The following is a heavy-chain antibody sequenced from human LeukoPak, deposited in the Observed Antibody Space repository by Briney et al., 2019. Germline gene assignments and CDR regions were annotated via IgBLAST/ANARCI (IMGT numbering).Heavy chain of an antibody. CDR3: ARSLGRTYYDFWSGYSHAFDI. V-gene: IGHV4-59*01. D-gene: IGHD3-3*01. J-gene: IGHJ3*02. CDR1: GGSISSCY. Sequence: PSETLSLTCTVSGGSISSCYWSWIRQPPGKGLEWIGYIYYSGSTNYNPSLKSRVTISVDTSKNQFSLKLSSVTAADTAVYYCARSLGRTYYDFWSGYSHAFDIWGQGTMVTVSS. CDR2: IYYSGST.